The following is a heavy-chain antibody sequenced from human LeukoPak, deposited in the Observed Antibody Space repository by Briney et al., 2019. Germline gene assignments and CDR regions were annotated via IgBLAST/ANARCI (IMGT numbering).Heavy chain of an antibody. Sequence: PGGSLRLSCAASGLTLSTYWMHWVRQAPGKGLVWVSHINTDGTATTYADSVKGRFTITRDNAKKALYLEMNSLRVEDTALYYCARENYYDSSGNDAFDVWGQGTMVTVSS. J-gene: IGHJ3*01. CDR2: INTDGTAT. V-gene: IGHV3-74*01. D-gene: IGHD3-22*01. CDR1: GLTLSTYW. CDR3: ARENYYDSSGNDAFDV.